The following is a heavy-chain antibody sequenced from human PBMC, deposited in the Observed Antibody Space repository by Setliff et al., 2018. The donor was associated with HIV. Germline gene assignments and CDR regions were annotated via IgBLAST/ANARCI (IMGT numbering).Heavy chain of an antibody. D-gene: IGHD2-15*01. Sequence: SETLSLTCTVSGGSMSSYFWSWIRQSPGKGLEWIGYIYNSGGTNYNPSLKSRVTISLDTSKNKFSLNLTSVTAADTAVYYCARVDCSGGSCYSPAYWGQGTLVTVS. V-gene: IGHV4-59*01. J-gene: IGHJ4*02. CDR2: IYNSGGT. CDR3: ARVDCSGGSCYSPAY. CDR1: GGSMSSYF.